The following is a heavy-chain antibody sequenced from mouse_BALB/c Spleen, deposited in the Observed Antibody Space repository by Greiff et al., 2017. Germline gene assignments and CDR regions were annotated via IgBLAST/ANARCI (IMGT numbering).Heavy chain of an antibody. V-gene: IGHV1S16*01. CDR2: INPSNGGT. CDR3: TIRDYGLFDY. Sequence: QVQLQQPGADLVKPGASVTLSCKASGYTFTSYWMHWVQLRPGQGFEWIGEINPSNGGTNYNEKFKRKATLTVDKSSSTAYMQLSSLTDEDSAVYDRTIRDYGLFDYWGQGTTLTVSS. CDR1: GYTFTSYW. D-gene: IGHD1-2*01. J-gene: IGHJ2*01.